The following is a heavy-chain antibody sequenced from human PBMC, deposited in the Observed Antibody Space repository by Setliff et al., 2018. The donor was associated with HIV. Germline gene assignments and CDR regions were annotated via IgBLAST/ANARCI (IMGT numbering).Heavy chain of an antibody. CDR1: GGSISSGSNY. V-gene: IGHV4-61*02. CDR3: AGGSGYDSYYYYYMDV. Sequence: SETLSLTCTVSGGSISSGSNYWSWIRQPAGKGLEWIGRIYTSGSTNYNPSLKSRVTISVDTSNNQFSLKLSSVTAADTAVYYCAGGSGYDSYYYYYMDVWGKGTTVTVSS. J-gene: IGHJ6*03. D-gene: IGHD5-12*01. CDR2: IYTSGST.